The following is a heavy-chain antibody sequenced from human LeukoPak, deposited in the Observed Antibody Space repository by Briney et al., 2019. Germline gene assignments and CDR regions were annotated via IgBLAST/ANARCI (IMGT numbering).Heavy chain of an antibody. V-gene: IGHV3-66*01. CDR2: IYSGGST. J-gene: IGHJ3*02. D-gene: IGHD2-2*01. CDR3: ARSFCSSTSCPTLDAFDI. CDR1: GFTFSSYS. Sequence: GGSLRLSCAASGFTFSSYSMNWVRQAPGKGLEWVSVIYSGGSTYYADSVKGRFTISRDNSKNTLYLQMNSLRAEDTAVYYCARSFCSSTSCPTLDAFDIWGQGTMVTVSS.